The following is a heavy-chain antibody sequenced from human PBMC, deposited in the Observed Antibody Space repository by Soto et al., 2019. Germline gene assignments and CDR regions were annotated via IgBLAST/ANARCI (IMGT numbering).Heavy chain of an antibody. CDR1: GFSFSTSG. Sequence: GGSLRLSCAVSGFSFSTSGMSWVRQAPGKGLEWVSGISAGGDSADYADYVKGRFTISRDNSKNTLYLQMNSLGAEDTAMYYCADSGGYYPRAYYFDYWGQGALVTVSS. J-gene: IGHJ4*02. D-gene: IGHD1-26*01. CDR2: ISAGGDSA. CDR3: ADSGGYYPRAYYFDY. V-gene: IGHV3-23*01.